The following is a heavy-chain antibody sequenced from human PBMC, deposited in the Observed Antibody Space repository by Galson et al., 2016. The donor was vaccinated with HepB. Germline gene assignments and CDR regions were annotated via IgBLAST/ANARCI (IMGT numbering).Heavy chain of an antibody. Sequence: SVKVSCKASGYTFIGYHMHWVRQAPGQGLEWMGWINPNSGGTNYAQKIQGRVTMTRDTSISTGYMELSRLRSDDTAVYYCARDQPLYGSGSQFDYWGQGTLVTVSS. D-gene: IGHD3-10*01. CDR1: GYTFIGYH. V-gene: IGHV1-2*02. J-gene: IGHJ4*02. CDR3: ARDQPLYGSGSQFDY. CDR2: INPNSGGT.